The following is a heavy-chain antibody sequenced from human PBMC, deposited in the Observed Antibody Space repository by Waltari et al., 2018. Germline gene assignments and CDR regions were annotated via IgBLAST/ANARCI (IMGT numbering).Heavy chain of an antibody. J-gene: IGHJ4*02. CDR2: ISGSGGGT. Sequence: EVQLLDSGGGLVQPGGSLRLSCAASGFTFSTYAMSWVRPAPGRGPEWVSAISGSGGGTYYADSVKGRFIISRDNSKNTLYLEMNSLKAEDTAVYFCAKDKIPRTADAGTLFDLWGQGTLVTVSS. V-gene: IGHV3-23*01. CDR3: AKDKIPRTADAGTLFDL. CDR1: GFTFSTYA. D-gene: IGHD6-13*01.